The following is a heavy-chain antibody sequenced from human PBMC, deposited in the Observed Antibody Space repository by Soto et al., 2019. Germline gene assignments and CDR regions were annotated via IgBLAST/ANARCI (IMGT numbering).Heavy chain of an antibody. D-gene: IGHD5-18*01. CDR3: ARVNGIQLWSTYYFDY. J-gene: IGHJ4*02. Sequence: QVQLVQSGAEVKKPGSSVKVSCKASGGTFSSYTISWVRQAPGQGLEWMGRIIPILGIANYAQKFQGRVTITADKSTSTAYMELSSLRSEDTAVYYCARVNGIQLWSTYYFDYWGQRTLVTVSS. V-gene: IGHV1-69*02. CDR2: IIPILGIA. CDR1: GGTFSSYT.